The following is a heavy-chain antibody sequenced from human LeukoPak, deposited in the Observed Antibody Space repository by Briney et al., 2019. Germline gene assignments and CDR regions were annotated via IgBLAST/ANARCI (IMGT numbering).Heavy chain of an antibody. Sequence: GGSLRLSCAASGFTVSSNYTNWVRQAPGKGLEWVSVIYGGGNIYYADSVKGRFTISRDNSKNTLYLQMNSLRAEDTAVYYCARGAGYNYPYYFDYWGQGTLVTVSS. D-gene: IGHD5-24*01. J-gene: IGHJ4*02. CDR1: GFTVSSNY. V-gene: IGHV3-53*01. CDR2: IYGGGNI. CDR3: ARGAGYNYPYYFDY.